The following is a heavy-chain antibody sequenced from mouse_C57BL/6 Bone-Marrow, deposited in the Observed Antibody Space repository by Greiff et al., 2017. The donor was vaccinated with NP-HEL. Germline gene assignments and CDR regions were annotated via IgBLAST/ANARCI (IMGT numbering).Heavy chain of an antibody. J-gene: IGHJ2*01. Sequence: QVQLQQSGAELVKPGASVKLSCKASGYTFTSYWMHWVKQRPGRGLEWIGWIDPNSGGTKYNEKFKSKATLTVDKPSSTAYMQLSSLTSEDSAVYYCARSSYVRNFDYWGQGTTLTVSS. D-gene: IGHD1-1*01. CDR2: IDPNSGGT. CDR3: ARSSYVRNFDY. CDR1: GYTFTSYW. V-gene: IGHV1-72*01.